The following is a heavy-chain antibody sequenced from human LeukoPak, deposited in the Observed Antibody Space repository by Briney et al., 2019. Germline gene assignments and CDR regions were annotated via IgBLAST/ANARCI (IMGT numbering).Heavy chain of an antibody. Sequence: GGSLRLSCAASGFTFDDYAMHWVRQAPGKGLEWVSGISWNSGSIGYADSVKGRFTISRDNAKNSLYLQMNGLRAEDTALYYCAKDMVGATHAFDIWGQGTMVTVSS. CDR2: ISWNSGSI. D-gene: IGHD2-15*01. V-gene: IGHV3-9*01. CDR1: GFTFDDYA. J-gene: IGHJ3*02. CDR3: AKDMVGATHAFDI.